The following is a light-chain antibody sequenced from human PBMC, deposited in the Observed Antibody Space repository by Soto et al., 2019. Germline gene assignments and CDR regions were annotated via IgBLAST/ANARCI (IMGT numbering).Light chain of an antibody. V-gene: IGLV2-14*01. Sequence: QSVLTQPASVSGSPGQSITISCTGTSSDVGGYNFVSWYQQYPGKAPKLMIYDVRNRPSGVSNRFSGSKSGNTASLTISGLQPEDEADYYCSSYTSSSKVFGTGTKLTVL. CDR1: SSDVGGYNF. J-gene: IGLJ1*01. CDR2: DVR. CDR3: SSYTSSSKV.